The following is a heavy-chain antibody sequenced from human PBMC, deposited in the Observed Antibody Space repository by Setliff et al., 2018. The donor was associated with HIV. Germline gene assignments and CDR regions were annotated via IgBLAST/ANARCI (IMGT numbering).Heavy chain of an antibody. Sequence: PSETLSLTCTVSGFSISSGYYWSWIRQPPGKGLEWIGYIYYSGSTNYNPSLKSRVTISIDTSKNQFSLKLNSVTAADTAVYYCARVQRFHDAFDIWGQGTMVTVSS. CDR2: IYYSGST. J-gene: IGHJ3*02. CDR3: ARVQRFHDAFDI. V-gene: IGHV4-59*12. D-gene: IGHD6-25*01. CDR1: GFSISSGYY.